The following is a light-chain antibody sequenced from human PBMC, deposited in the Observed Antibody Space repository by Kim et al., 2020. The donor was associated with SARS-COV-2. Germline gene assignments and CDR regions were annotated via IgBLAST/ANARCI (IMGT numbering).Light chain of an antibody. CDR3: HQYHSSPFT. V-gene: IGKV4-1*01. CDR1: QSVLYSSNNKNF. J-gene: IGKJ2*01. Sequence: DIVMTQSPDSLAVSLGERATINCKSSQSVLYSSNNKNFLAWYQHKPGQPPKLLIYWASTRESGVPDRFSGSGSGTDFTLTISSLQAEDVAVYYGHQYHSSPFTFGQGTKLEI. CDR2: WAS.